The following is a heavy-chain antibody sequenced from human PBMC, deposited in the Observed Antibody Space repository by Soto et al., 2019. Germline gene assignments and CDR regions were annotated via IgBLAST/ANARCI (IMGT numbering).Heavy chain of an antibody. Sequence: ASVKVSCKASGYTFTSYYIHWVRQAPGQGLEWMGIINPSGGSTSYAQKFQGRVTMTRDTSTSTVYMELYSLRSEDTAVYYCARGIHSVGYAISNWFDYWGLGTLVTVSS. CDR3: ARGIHSVGYAISNWFDY. V-gene: IGHV1-46*01. CDR1: GYTFTSYY. J-gene: IGHJ4*02. D-gene: IGHD2-8*02. CDR2: INPSGGST.